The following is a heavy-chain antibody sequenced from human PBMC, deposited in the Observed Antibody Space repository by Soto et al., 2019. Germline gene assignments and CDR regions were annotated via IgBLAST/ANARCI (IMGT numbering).Heavy chain of an antibody. CDR1: GFTFSSYG. V-gene: IGHV3-33*01. Sequence: GGSLRLSCAASGFTFSSYGMHWVRQAPGKGLEWVAVIWYDGSNKYYADSVKGRFTISRDNSKNTLYLQMNSLRAEDTAVYYCARDPLGGAYNWNVASDYYYYGMDVWGQGTTVTVSS. J-gene: IGHJ6*02. D-gene: IGHD1-20*01. CDR3: ARDPLGGAYNWNVASDYYYYGMDV. CDR2: IWYDGSNK.